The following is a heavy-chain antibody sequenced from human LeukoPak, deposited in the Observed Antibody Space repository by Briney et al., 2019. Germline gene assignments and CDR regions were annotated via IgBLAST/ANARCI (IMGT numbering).Heavy chain of an antibody. CDR2: VYYSGST. D-gene: IGHD6-13*01. Sequence: SETLSLTCTVSGGSISSYYWSWIRQPPGKGLEWIGYVYYSGSTYYNPSLKSRVTISVDTSKNQFSLKLSSVTAADTAVYYCARHVLRQQLAIGYWGQGTLVTVSS. V-gene: IGHV4-59*08. CDR1: GGSISSYY. J-gene: IGHJ4*02. CDR3: ARHVLRQQLAIGY.